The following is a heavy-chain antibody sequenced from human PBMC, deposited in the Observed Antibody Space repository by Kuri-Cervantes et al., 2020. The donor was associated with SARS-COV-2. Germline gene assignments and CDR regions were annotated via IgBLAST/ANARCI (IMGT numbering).Heavy chain of an antibody. CDR1: GATISSSSYY. V-gene: IGHV4-39*01. D-gene: IGHD4-17*01. Sequence: SETLSPTCTVAGATISSSSYYWGWIRQPPGRGLEWIGSIYYSGSTYYNPSLKSRVTIFVDTSKNQLSVKLRSVTAADTAVYYSARHDLTTETTRERGLDYWGQGTLVTVSS. J-gene: IGHJ4*02. CDR2: IYYSGST. CDR3: ARHDLTTETTRERGLDY.